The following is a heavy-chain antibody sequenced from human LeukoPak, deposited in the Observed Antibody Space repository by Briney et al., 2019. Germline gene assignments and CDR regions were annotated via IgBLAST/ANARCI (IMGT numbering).Heavy chain of an antibody. CDR2: ISGSGSST. Sequence: PGGSLRLSCAASGFTFNSYAMSWVRQAPGKGLEWVSGISGSGSSTYYADSVKGRFTISRDNSKNTLYLQMNSLRAEDTAVYYCARSPNGDSFFDYWGQGTLVTVSP. V-gene: IGHV3-23*01. D-gene: IGHD4-17*01. CDR3: ARSPNGDSFFDY. CDR1: GFTFNSYA. J-gene: IGHJ4*02.